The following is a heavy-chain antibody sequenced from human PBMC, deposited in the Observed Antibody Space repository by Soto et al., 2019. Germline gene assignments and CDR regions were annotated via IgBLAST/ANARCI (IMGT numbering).Heavy chain of an antibody. Sequence: QGQLQESGPGLVKPSETLSLTCTVSGDSISTYNWGWIRQPPGKGLEWIGCIDYSGVTNYNPSLKSRVTISVDTPKNQLSLKLNSVTAADTAVYYCARVAADIASWLDPWGQGTLVTVSS. CDR1: GDSISTYN. J-gene: IGHJ5*02. D-gene: IGHD5-12*01. V-gene: IGHV4-59*01. CDR2: IDYSGVT. CDR3: ARVAADIASWLDP.